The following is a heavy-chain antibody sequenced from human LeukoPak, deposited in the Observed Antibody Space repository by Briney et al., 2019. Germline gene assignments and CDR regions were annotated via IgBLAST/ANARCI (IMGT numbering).Heavy chain of an antibody. D-gene: IGHD6-6*01. Sequence: GGSLRLSCAASGLTFSSYAMHWVRQAPGKGLEWVAVISYDGSNKYYADSVKGRFTISRDNSKNTLYLQMNSLRAEDTAVYYCARKWYSSSSYWFDPWGQGTLVTVSS. J-gene: IGHJ5*02. V-gene: IGHV3-30*04. CDR2: ISYDGSNK. CDR3: ARKWYSSSSYWFDP. CDR1: GLTFSSYA.